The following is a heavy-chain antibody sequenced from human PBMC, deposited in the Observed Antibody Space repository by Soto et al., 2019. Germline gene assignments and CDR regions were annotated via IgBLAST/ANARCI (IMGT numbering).Heavy chain of an antibody. CDR2: FDPEDGET. CDR1: GYTLPELF. J-gene: IGHJ5*02. D-gene: IGHD3-9*01. Sequence: ALLKVSCKVSGYTLPELFMHLVRQAPGQGLEGMGGFDPEDGETIYAQKFQGRVTMTEDTSTDTAYMELSSLRSEDTAVYYCATAGAVGPLGWLLLGNWFDPWGQGTLVTVSS. CDR3: ATAGAVGPLGWLLLGNWFDP. V-gene: IGHV1-24*01.